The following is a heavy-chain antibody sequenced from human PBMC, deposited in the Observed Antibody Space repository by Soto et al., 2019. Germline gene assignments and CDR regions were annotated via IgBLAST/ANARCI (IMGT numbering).Heavy chain of an antibody. V-gene: IGHV3-43*01. CDR1: GFTFDDNT. D-gene: IGHD6-13*01. J-gene: IGHJ4*02. CDR3: AEDTGQTSSWLDY. Sequence: EVQLVESGGVVVQPGGSLRLSCAASGFTFDDNTMHWVRQAPGKGLEWVSLISWDGGSTYYADSVKGRFTISRDNSKNSLYLQMNSLATEDTALYYCAEDTGQTSSWLDYWGQGTLVTVSS. CDR2: ISWDGGST.